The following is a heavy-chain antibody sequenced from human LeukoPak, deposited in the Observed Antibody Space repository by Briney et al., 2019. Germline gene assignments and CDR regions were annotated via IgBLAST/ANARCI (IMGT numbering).Heavy chain of an antibody. J-gene: IGHJ3*02. V-gene: IGHV1-2*02. CDR3: ARASWFGELSDAFDI. Sequence: ASVKVSCKASGYTFTGYYMHWVRQAPGQGLEWMRRINPNSGGTNYAQKFQGRVTMTRDTSITTAYMELSRLRSDDTAVYYCARASWFGELSDAFDIWGQGTMVTVSS. D-gene: IGHD3-10*01. CDR1: GYTFTGYY. CDR2: INPNSGGT.